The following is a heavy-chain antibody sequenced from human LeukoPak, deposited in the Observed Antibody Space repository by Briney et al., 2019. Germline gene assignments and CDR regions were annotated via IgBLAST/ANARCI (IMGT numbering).Heavy chain of an antibody. D-gene: IGHD3-22*01. Sequence: GGSLRLSCAASGFTVSSNYMSWVRQAPGQGLEWVSVIYSGGSTYYADSVKGRFTISRDNSKNTLYLQMNSLRAEDTGVYYCARDNRDSSGYPYYYYGMDVWGQGTTVTVSS. CDR1: GFTVSSNY. CDR3: ARDNRDSSGYPYYYYGMDV. V-gene: IGHV3-66*01. J-gene: IGHJ6*02. CDR2: IYSGGST.